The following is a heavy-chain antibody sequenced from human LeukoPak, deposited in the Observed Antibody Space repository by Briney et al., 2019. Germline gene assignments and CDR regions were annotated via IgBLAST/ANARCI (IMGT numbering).Heavy chain of an antibody. V-gene: IGHV3-7*01. Sequence: GGSLRLSCAASGFTFSSYWMSWVRQAPGKGLEWLANIKQDGREKYYVDSVKGRFTISRDNAKNSLYLQMNSLRAEDTAVYYCARDRYYDFWSGYYKGYYFDYWGQGTLVTVSS. J-gene: IGHJ4*02. D-gene: IGHD3-3*01. CDR1: GFTFSSYW. CDR2: IKQDGREK. CDR3: ARDRYYDFWSGYYKGYYFDY.